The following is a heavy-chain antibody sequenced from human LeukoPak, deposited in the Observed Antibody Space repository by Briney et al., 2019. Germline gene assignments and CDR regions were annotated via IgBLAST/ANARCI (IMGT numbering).Heavy chain of an antibody. CDR1: GFTFSSYA. D-gene: IGHD1-14*01. J-gene: IGHJ4*02. V-gene: IGHV3-30*04. CDR2: ISYDGSNK. CDR3: ARDSARTLDY. Sequence: GGSLRLSCAASGFTFSSYAMHWVRQAPGKGLEWVAVISYDGSNKYYADSVKGRFTISRDNSKNTLYLQMNSLRAEDTAVYYFARDSARTLDYWGQGTLVTVSS.